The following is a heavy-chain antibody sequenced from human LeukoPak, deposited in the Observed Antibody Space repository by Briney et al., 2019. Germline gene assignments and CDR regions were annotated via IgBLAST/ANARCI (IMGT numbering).Heavy chain of an antibody. D-gene: IGHD1-1*01. J-gene: IGHJ5*02. CDR1: GFTFSSYA. Sequence: GGSLRLSCAASGFTFSSYAMSWVRQAPGKGLEWVSGISGSGATIYYADSVKGRFTISRDNSKNTLYLQMNSLRAEDTAVYYCAKGPGTTGWFDPWGQGTLVTVSS. V-gene: IGHV3-23*01. CDR3: AKGPGTTGWFDP. CDR2: ISGSGATI.